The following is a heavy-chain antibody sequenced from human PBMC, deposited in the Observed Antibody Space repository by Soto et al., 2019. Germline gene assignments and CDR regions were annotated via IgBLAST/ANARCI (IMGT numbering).Heavy chain of an antibody. J-gene: IGHJ5*02. Sequence: QVQLQQWGAGLLKPSETLSLTCAVYGGSFSGYYWSWIRQPPGKGLEWLGEINHSGSTHYNPSLKSRVTISVDTSKNQFSLKLSSVTAADTAVYYCARVGTMVRGVTNWFDPWGQGTLVTVSS. V-gene: IGHV4-34*01. D-gene: IGHD3-10*01. CDR1: GGSFSGYY. CDR2: INHSGST. CDR3: ARVGTMVRGVTNWFDP.